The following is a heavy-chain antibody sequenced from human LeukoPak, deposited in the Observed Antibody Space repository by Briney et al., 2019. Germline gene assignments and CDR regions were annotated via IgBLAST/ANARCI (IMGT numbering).Heavy chain of an antibody. CDR2: IKQDGSEK. D-gene: IGHD2-2*01. CDR1: GFTFSSYW. V-gene: IGHV3-7*03. CDR3: AKDSRVVPAANGGGYYYYGMDV. Sequence: GGSLRLSCAASGFTFSSYWMSWVRQAPGKGLEWVANIKQDGSEKYYVDSVKGRFTISRDNSKNTLYLQMNSLRAEDTAVYYCAKDSRVVPAANGGGYYYYGMDVWGKGTTVTVSS. J-gene: IGHJ6*04.